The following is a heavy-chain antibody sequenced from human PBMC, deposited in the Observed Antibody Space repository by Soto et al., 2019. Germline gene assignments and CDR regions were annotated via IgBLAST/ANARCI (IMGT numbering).Heavy chain of an antibody. CDR3: ARARNYYYGMDV. Sequence: PSETLSLTCAVYGGSFIGYYWIFIRQPPWKGLEWIGEINHSGSTNYNPSLKSRVTISVDTSKSQFSLKLSSVTAADTAVYYCARARNYYYGMDVWGQGTTVTVSS. CDR2: INHSGST. CDR1: GGSFIGYY. V-gene: IGHV4-34*01. J-gene: IGHJ6*02.